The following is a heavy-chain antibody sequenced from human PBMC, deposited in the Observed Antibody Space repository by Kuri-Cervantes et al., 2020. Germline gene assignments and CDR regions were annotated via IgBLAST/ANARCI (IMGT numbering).Heavy chain of an antibody. J-gene: IGHJ6*02. Sequence: GESLKISCAASGFTFSSYSMNWVRQAPGKGLEWVSSISSSSSYIYYADSVRGRFTISRDNAKNPLYLQMNSLRAEDTAVYYCAKVSNWGSDYYYYYGMDVWGQGTTVTVSS. V-gene: IGHV3-21*01. CDR1: GFTFSSYS. D-gene: IGHD7-27*01. CDR3: AKVSNWGSDYYYYYGMDV. CDR2: ISSSSSYI.